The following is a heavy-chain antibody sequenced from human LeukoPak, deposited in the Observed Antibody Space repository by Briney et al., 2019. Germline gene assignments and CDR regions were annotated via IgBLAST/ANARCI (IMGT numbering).Heavy chain of an antibody. J-gene: IGHJ3*02. CDR2: INHGGST. V-gene: IGHV4-34*01. CDR3: ARPEIYYYGSGSSDAFDI. Sequence: SETLSLTCAVYGGSFSGYYWSWIRQPPGKGLEWIGEINHGGSTNYNPSLKSRVTISVDTSKNQFSLKLSSVTAADTAVYYCARPEIYYYGSGSSDAFDIWGQGTMVTVSS. D-gene: IGHD3-10*01. CDR1: GGSFSGYY.